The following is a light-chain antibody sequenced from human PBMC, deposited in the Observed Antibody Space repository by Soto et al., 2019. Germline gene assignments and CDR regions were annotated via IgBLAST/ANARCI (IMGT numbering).Light chain of an antibody. J-gene: IGKJ1*01. CDR3: QQYGSPLT. CDR1: QSVSSSY. Sequence: ELVLTQSPGTLSLSPGERATLSCRASQSVSSSYLAWYQQKPGQAPRLLIDGASSRATGIPDRFSGSGSGTDFTLTISRLAPEDFAVYYGQQYGSPLTFGQGNKVEIK. CDR2: GAS. V-gene: IGKV3-20*01.